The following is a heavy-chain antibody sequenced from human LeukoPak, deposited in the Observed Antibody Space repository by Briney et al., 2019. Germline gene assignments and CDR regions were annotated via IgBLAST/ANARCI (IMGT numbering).Heavy chain of an antibody. Sequence: SETLSLTCTVSGDSISSGSYYWSWIRQPAGKGLEWIGRIYTSGSTNYNPSLKSRVTISVDTSKNQFSLKLSSVTAADTAVYYCARDRGYSSSSLRWFDPWGQGTLVTVSS. J-gene: IGHJ5*02. CDR2: IYTSGST. CDR1: GDSISSGSYY. D-gene: IGHD6-6*01. CDR3: ARDRGYSSSSLRWFDP. V-gene: IGHV4-61*02.